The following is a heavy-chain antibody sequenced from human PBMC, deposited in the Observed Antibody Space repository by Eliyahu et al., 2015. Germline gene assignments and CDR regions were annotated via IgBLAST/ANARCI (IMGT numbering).Heavy chain of an antibody. Sequence: QLQLQESAPGLVKPSETLSLTCTVSGGSISSSSYYWGWIRQPPGKGLEWIGSIYYSGSTYYNPSLKSRVTISVDTSKNQFSLKLSSVTAADTAVYYCARRWEEPQWELLTTRRLYYFDYWGQGTLVTVSS. D-gene: IGHD1-26*01. CDR3: ARRWEEPQWELLTTRRLYYFDY. CDR1: GGSISSSSYY. V-gene: IGHV4-39*01. J-gene: IGHJ4*02. CDR2: IYYSGST.